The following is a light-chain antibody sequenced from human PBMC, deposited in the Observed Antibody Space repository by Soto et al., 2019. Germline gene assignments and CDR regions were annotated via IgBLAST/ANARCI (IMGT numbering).Light chain of an antibody. J-gene: IGLJ2*01. CDR3: SSLTSSSIVAV. V-gene: IGLV2-14*01. CDR1: SSDVGDYNY. Sequence: QSALTQPASVSGSPGQSITISCTGTSSDVGDYNYVSWYQQHPGKAPKLMIYDVINRPSGVSNRFSGSKTGNTASLTISGLQGEDEADYYCSSLTSSSIVAVFGGGTKLTVL. CDR2: DVI.